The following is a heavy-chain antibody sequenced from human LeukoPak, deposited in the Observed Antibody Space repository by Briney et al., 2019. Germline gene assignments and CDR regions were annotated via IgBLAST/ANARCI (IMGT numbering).Heavy chain of an antibody. V-gene: IGHV1-8*03. Sequence: SVKVSCKASGYTFTSYDINWVRQATGQGLEWMGWMNPNSGNTGYAQKFQGRVTITRNTSISTAYMELSSLRSEDTAVYYCARGEGYDFWSGYHNWFDPRGQGTLVTVSS. CDR3: ARGEGYDFWSGYHNWFDP. J-gene: IGHJ5*02. CDR1: GYTFTSYD. D-gene: IGHD3-3*01. CDR2: MNPNSGNT.